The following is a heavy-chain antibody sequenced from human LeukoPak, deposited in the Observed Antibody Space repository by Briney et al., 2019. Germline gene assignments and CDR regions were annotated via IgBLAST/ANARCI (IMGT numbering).Heavy chain of an antibody. CDR2: ISYDGSNK. CDR3: AKDRSPRFCGGGSCYSAPFGMDV. D-gene: IGHD2-15*01. CDR1: GFTFSSYG. V-gene: IGHV3-30*18. Sequence: QPGRSLRLSCAASGFTFSSYGTNWVRQAPGKGLEWVAVISYDGSNKYYADSVKGRFTISRDNSKNTHLQMNSLRAEDTAVYYCAKDRSPRFCGGGSCYSAPFGMDVWGQGTTVKVSS. J-gene: IGHJ6*02.